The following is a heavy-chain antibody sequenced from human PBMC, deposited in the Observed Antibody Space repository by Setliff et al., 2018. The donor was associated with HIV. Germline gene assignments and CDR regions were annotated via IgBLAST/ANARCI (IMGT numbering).Heavy chain of an antibody. CDR3: ARAFDSSAPWIDL. V-gene: IGHV4-59*11. Sequence: PSETLSLTCTVSGGSISGHYWSWIRQPPGKGLEWVGYISDSGSTNYNPSLKSRVTISVDTSKKQFSLKVNSVTAADTAVYYCARAFDSSAPWIDLWAQGTLVTVSS. CDR2: ISDSGST. J-gene: IGHJ5*02. D-gene: IGHD3-22*01. CDR1: GGSISGHY.